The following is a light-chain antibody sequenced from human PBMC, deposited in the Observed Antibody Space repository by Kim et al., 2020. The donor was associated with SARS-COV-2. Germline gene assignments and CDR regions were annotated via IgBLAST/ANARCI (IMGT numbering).Light chain of an antibody. CDR2: GAS. CDR1: ESVTSSC. Sequence: SPGERASLSCGADESVTSSCLPWYKHKPGQAPRLLIYGASGRAAGIPDRVRGSGSGTDFTLTISRLEPEDFAVYYCQQFGASPITFGQGTRLEIK. J-gene: IGKJ5*01. CDR3: QQFGASPIT. V-gene: IGKV3-20*01.